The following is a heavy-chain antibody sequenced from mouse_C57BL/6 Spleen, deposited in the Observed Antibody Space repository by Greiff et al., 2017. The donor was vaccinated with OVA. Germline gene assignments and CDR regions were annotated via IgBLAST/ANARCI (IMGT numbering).Heavy chain of an antibody. J-gene: IGHJ3*01. CDR3: ARSDDDYFAY. CDR1: GYSFTSYY. CDR2: IYPGSGNT. Sequence: VKLMESGPELVKPGASVKISCKASGYSFTSYYIHWVKQRPGQGLEWIGWIYPGSGNTKYNEKFKGKATLTADTSSSTAYMQLSSLTSEDSAVYYCARSDDDYFAYWGQGTLVTVSA. V-gene: IGHV1-66*01. D-gene: IGHD2-3*01.